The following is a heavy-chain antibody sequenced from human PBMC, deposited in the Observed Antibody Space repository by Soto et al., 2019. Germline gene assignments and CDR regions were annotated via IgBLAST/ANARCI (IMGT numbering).Heavy chain of an antibody. J-gene: IGHJ4*02. V-gene: IGHV3-11*06. CDR1: GFTFSDYY. CDR3: ARGIAARSSGWYYFDY. D-gene: IGHD6-19*01. CDR2: ISSSSSYT. Sequence: GSLRLSCAASGFTFSDYYMSWIRQAPGKGLEWVSYISSSSSYTNYADSVKGRFTISRDNAKNSLYLQMNSLRAEDTAVYYCARGIAARSSGWYYFDYWGQGTLVTVSS.